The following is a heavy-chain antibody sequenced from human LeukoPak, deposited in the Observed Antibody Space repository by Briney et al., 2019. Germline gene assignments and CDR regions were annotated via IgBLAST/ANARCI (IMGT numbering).Heavy chain of an antibody. D-gene: IGHD3-10*01. V-gene: IGHV3-30*03. J-gene: IGHJ4*02. Sequence: TGGSLRLSCAAPGFTFSSYGMHWVRQAPGKGLEWVAVISYDGSNKYYADSVKGRFTISRDNSKNTLYLQMNSLRADDTAVYYCARVEQTLLWFGELLGNKNYYFDYWGQGTLVTVSS. CDR1: GFTFSSYG. CDR2: ISYDGSNK. CDR3: ARVEQTLLWFGELLGNKNYYFDY.